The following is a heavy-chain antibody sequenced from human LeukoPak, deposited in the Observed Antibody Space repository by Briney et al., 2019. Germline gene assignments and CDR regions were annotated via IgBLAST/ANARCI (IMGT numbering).Heavy chain of an antibody. Sequence: GGSLRLSCAASGFNFRDAAMTWVRQAPGKGLEWVSLIASNGPNSYYAESVKGRFSISRDNSKNMLSLQMNSLRVEDTARYYCAKDIQLSTWGLGTVVTVSS. CDR3: AKDIQLST. V-gene: IGHV3-23*05. CDR1: GFNFRDAA. J-gene: IGHJ3*01. D-gene: IGHD5-24*01. CDR2: IASNGPNS.